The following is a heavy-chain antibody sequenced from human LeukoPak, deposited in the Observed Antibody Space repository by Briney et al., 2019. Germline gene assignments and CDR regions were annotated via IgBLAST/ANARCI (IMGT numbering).Heavy chain of an antibody. CDR1: GFTFSSYG. J-gene: IGHJ4*02. D-gene: IGHD3-10*01. CDR3: AKDRAMVRGVIITTDY. V-gene: IGHV3-30*02. CDR2: IRYDGSNK. Sequence: GGSLRLSCAASGFTFSSYGMHWVRQAPGKGLEWVAFIRYDGSNKYYADSVKGRFTISRDNSKNTLYLQMNSLRAEDTAVYYCAKDRAMVRGVIITTDYWGQGTLVTASS.